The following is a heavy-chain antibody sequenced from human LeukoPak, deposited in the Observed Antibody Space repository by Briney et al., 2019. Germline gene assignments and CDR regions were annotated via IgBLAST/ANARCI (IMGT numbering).Heavy chain of an antibody. Sequence: SGPTLVNPTQTLPLTCTFSGFSLSTSGVGVGWIRQPPGKALEWLAVIYWDDDKRYKSSLKSGLAIMKDTPKNQVILIMTNMDPADTATYYCAHRPPGVISGWDNCYFDHWAPGTLVTVSA. CDR2: IYWDDDK. CDR1: GFSLSTSGVG. V-gene: IGHV2-5*02. J-gene: IGHJ4*02. CDR3: AHRPPGVISGWDNCYFDH. D-gene: IGHD6-19*01.